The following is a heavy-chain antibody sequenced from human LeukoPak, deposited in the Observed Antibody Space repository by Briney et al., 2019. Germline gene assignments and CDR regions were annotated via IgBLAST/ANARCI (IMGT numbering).Heavy chain of an antibody. Sequence: GESLKISCKGSGYSFTSYWIGWVRQMPGKGLEWMGIIYPGDSDTRYSPSFQGQVTISADKSISTAYLQWSSLKASDTVMYYCARHTRVTTLYYYYYGMDVWGQGTTVTVSS. J-gene: IGHJ6*02. CDR2: IYPGDSDT. D-gene: IGHD4-17*01. CDR1: GYSFTSYW. CDR3: ARHTRVTTLYYYYYGMDV. V-gene: IGHV5-51*01.